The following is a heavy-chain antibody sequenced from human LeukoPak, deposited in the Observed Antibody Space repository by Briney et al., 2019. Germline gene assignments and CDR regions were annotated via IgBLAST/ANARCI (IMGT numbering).Heavy chain of an antibody. CDR2: ISSSGGST. D-gene: IGHD3-22*01. CDR1: GFTFSSYA. V-gene: IGHV3-23*01. CDR3: ARRIIMIGKGMDV. Sequence: PGGSLRLSCVASGFTFSSYAMSWVRQAPGKGLEWVSAISSSGGSTYYAGSVKGRFTISRDNSKNTLHLQMNSLRAEDTAEYYCARRIIMIGKGMDVWGKGTTVTVSS. J-gene: IGHJ6*03.